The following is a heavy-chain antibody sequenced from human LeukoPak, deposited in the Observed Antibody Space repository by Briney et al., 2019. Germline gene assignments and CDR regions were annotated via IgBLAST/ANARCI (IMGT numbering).Heavy chain of an antibody. V-gene: IGHV1-18*01. J-gene: IGHJ4*02. CDR3: ARDSAAAGGTYFDY. Sequence: ASVKVSCKASGYTFTSYGISWVRQAPGQGLEWMGWISACNGNTNYAQKLQGRVTMTTDTSTSTAYMELRSLRSDDTAVYYCARDSAAAGGTYFDYWGQGTLVTVSS. D-gene: IGHD6-13*01. CDR1: GYTFTSYG. CDR2: ISACNGNT.